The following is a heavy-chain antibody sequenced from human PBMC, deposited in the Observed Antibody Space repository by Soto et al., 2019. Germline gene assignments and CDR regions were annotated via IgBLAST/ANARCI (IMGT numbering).Heavy chain of an antibody. CDR2: ISADNDNT. J-gene: IGHJ4*02. CDR3: AIAGAQVTRYCDY. CDR1: GYTFSIFG. V-gene: IGHV1-18*01. Sequence: QVQLVQSGAEVKKPGASVKVSCKASGYTFSIFGISWVRQAPGQGLEWMGWISADNDNTNYAQKFQGRITMTTDTSTSTAYAELRILRSDDTAVYYCAIAGAQVTRYCDYWGQGTLVTVSS. D-gene: IGHD2-21*02.